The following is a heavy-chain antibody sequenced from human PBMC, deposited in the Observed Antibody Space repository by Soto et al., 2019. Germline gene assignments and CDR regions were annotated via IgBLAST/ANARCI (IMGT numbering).Heavy chain of an antibody. D-gene: IGHD4-17*01. CDR2: ISTSGSYI. V-gene: IGHV3-21*06. J-gene: IGHJ3*02. CDR1: GFSFSSYN. CDR3: ATIGDREGFDI. Sequence: EVQLVESGGGLVKPEESLRLSCAASGFSFSSYNMKWVRQAPGKGLEWVSSISTSGSYIFYAGSVRGRFTIFRDDAKNSLHLQMNSLRVEDTAVYYCATIGDREGFDIWGQGTTVIVSS.